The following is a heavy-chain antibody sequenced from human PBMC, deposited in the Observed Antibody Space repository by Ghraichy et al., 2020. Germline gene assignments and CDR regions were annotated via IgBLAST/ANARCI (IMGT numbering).Heavy chain of an antibody. CDR1: GGSISSYY. V-gene: IGHV4-59*08. J-gene: IGHJ4*02. CDR2: IYYSGST. CDR3: ARHGRSQMGGSSWYVPAYDY. Sequence: SETLSLTCTVSGGSISSYYWSWIRQPPWKGLEWIGYIYYSGSTNYNPSLKSRVTISVDTSKNQFSLKLSSVTAADTAVYYCARHGRSQMGGSSWYVPAYDYWGQGTLVTVSS. D-gene: IGHD6-13*01.